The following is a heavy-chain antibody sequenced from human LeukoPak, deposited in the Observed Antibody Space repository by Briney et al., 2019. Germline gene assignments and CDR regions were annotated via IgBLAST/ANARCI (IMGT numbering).Heavy chain of an antibody. CDR2: IYYSGST. V-gene: IGHV4-59*08. J-gene: IGHJ4*02. Sequence: PSETLLLTVTVSGVSKSRDQRSSIRQPPGKGLEWIGYIYYSGSTNYNPSLKSRVTISVDTSKNQFSLKLSSVTAVDTVLYNCGRDTRWLPCVYWGQGTLVTVSS. D-gene: IGHD5-24*01. CDR3: GRDTRWLPCVY. CDR1: GVSKSRDQ.